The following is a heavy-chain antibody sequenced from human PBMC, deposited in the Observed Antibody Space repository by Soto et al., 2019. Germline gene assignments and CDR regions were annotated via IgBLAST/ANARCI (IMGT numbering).Heavy chain of an antibody. D-gene: IGHD2-15*01. V-gene: IGHV4-59*01. CDR2: IYYSGST. J-gene: IGHJ6*03. Sequence: SETLSLTCTVSGGSISSYYWSWIRQPPGKGLEWIGYIYYSGSTNYNPSLKSRVTISVDTSKNQFSLKLSSVTAADTAVYYCSRGFYCIGGSCYGAYYYYYMDVWGKGTTVTVSS. CDR1: GGSISSYY. CDR3: SRGFYCIGGSCYGAYYYYYMDV.